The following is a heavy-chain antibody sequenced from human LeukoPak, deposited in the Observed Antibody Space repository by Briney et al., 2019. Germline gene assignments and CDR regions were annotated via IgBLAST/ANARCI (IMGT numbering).Heavy chain of an antibody. V-gene: IGHV1-69*13. CDR3: ARSGNSRSYYYYMDV. Sequence: SVKVSCKASGGTFSSYAISWVRQAPGQGLEWMGGIIPIFGTANYAQKFQGRVTITADESTSTAYMELSSLRPEDTAVYYCARSGNSRSYYYYMDVWGKGTTVTISS. D-gene: IGHD4-23*01. J-gene: IGHJ6*03. CDR2: IIPIFGTA. CDR1: GGTFSSYA.